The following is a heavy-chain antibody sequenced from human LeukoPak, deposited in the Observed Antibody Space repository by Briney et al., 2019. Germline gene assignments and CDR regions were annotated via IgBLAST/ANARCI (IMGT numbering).Heavy chain of an antibody. Sequence: PGGSLRLSCAASGFTFSSYAMSWVRQAPGKGLEWVSAISGSDGRTYYADSVKGRFTISRDNSKNTLYLQMNSLRAEDTAIYYCAKGYSSGWYYFDYWAREPWSPSPQ. J-gene: IGHJ4*02. V-gene: IGHV3-23*01. CDR3: AKGYSSGWYYFDY. CDR2: ISGSDGRT. D-gene: IGHD6-19*01. CDR1: GFTFSSYA.